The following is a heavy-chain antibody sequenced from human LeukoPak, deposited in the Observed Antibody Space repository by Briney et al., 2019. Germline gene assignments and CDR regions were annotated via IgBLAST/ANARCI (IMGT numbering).Heavy chain of an antibody. J-gene: IGHJ4*02. D-gene: IGHD2-15*01. V-gene: IGHV3-33*08. CDR2: IWYDGSNK. CDR1: GFTFSSYG. Sequence: PGGSLRLSCAASGFTFSSYGMHWVRQAPGKGLERVAVIWYDGSNKYYADSVKGRFTISRDNSKNTLYLQMNSLRAEDTAVYYCARDLNVVVVAATEYPGYWGQGTLVTVSS. CDR3: ARDLNVVVVAATEYPGY.